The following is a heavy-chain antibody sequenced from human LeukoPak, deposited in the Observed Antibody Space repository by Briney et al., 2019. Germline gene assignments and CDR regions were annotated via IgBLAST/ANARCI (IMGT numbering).Heavy chain of an antibody. CDR3: ARDRGVVVAAMGSYLDY. V-gene: IGHV3-11*01. D-gene: IGHD2-15*01. J-gene: IGHJ4*02. CDR1: GFIFSDYY. Sequence: GGSLRLSCAASGFIFSDYYMSWIGQAPGKGLEWVSYIPNGGTMYYADSVKGRFTIARDNAKNSLYLQMNSLRAEDTAVYYCARDRGVVVAAMGSYLDYWGQGTLVTVSS. CDR2: IPNGGTM.